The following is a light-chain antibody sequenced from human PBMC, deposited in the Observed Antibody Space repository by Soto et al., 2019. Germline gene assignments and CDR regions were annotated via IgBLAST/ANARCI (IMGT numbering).Light chain of an antibody. CDR2: DAS. CDR3: QQFNNYPLT. CDR1: QGISSA. Sequence: AIRLTQSPSSLSASVGDRVTITCRASQGISSALAWYQQKPGKAPNLLIYDASSLESGVPSRFSGSGSGTDFTLTISSLQPEDFATYYCQQFNNYPLTFGGGTKVEIK. J-gene: IGKJ4*01. V-gene: IGKV1D-13*01.